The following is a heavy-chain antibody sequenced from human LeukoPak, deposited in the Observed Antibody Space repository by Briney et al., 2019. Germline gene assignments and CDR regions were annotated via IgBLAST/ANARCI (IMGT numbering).Heavy chain of an antibody. D-gene: IGHD3-3*02. V-gene: IGHV4-61*09. CDR2: IYSSGST. J-gene: IGHJ6*03. CDR3: ARTDPSNSYYYYMDV. CDR1: GDSISSSNYY. Sequence: SETLSLTCTVSGDSISSSNYYWTWIRQPAGKGLEWIGHIYSSGSTNYNPSLKRRVTISEDTSKNQFSLKLSSVTAADTALYFCARTDPSNSYYYYMDVWGKGTTVTVSS.